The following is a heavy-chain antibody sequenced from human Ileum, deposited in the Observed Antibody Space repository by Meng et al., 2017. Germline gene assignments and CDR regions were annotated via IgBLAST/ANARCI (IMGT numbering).Heavy chain of an antibody. CDR1: SGSITSDTY. J-gene: IGHJ4*02. CDR2: ISHSGST. D-gene: IGHD4-23*01. CDR3: ARHGGYYQGF. Sequence: QGQWKGSGPGRVKPSGTLSLTCAVASGSITSDTYWSWVRLPPGKGLEWIGQISHSGSTFYNPSLKSRVTMSVDKSKSQFSLMLTSVTAADTAVYYCARHGGYYQGFWGQGTLVTVSS. V-gene: IGHV4-4*02.